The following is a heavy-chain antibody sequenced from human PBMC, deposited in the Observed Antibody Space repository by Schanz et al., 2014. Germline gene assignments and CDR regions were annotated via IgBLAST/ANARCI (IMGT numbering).Heavy chain of an antibody. V-gene: IGHV3-7*01. D-gene: IGHD3-3*01. J-gene: IGHJ4*02. CDR2: IKQDESER. CDR3: ARDKGGYYPFDY. CDR1: GFSFSSYG. Sequence: EVQLLESGGGLVQPGGSLRLSCAASGFSFSSYGMHWVRQAPGKGLEWVANIKQDESERSYVDSVKGRFTISRDNAKNSLYLQMTSLRAEDTAVYYCARDKGGYYPFDYWGQGTLVTVSS.